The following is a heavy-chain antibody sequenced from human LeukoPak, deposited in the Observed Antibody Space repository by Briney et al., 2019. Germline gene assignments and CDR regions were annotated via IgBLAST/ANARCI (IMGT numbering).Heavy chain of an antibody. J-gene: IGHJ5*02. CDR1: GGSVSSGSYF. V-gene: IGHV4-61*01. Sequence: SETLSLTCTVSGGSVSSGSYFWSWIRQPPGKGLEWIGYIYYSGSTYYNPSLKSRVTISVDTSKNQFSLKLSSVTAADTAVYYCASTYYDFWSGYLGWFDPWGQGTLVTVSS. CDR3: ASTYYDFWSGYLGWFDP. CDR2: IYYSGST. D-gene: IGHD3-3*01.